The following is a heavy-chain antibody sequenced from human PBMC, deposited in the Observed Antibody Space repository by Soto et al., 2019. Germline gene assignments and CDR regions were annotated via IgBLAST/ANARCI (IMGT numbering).Heavy chain of an antibody. Sequence: ASVKTSCKASGSTFTTYGFSWVRQAPGQGLEWMGWISAYNGKTNYAQKLQGRVTMTTDPSTSTAYMELRSLTSDDTAVYYCVRDERYSSGWTGDSFDIWGQGTMVTVSS. V-gene: IGHV1-18*01. CDR2: ISAYNGKT. D-gene: IGHD6-19*01. CDR1: GSTFTTYG. CDR3: VRDERYSSGWTGDSFDI. J-gene: IGHJ3*02.